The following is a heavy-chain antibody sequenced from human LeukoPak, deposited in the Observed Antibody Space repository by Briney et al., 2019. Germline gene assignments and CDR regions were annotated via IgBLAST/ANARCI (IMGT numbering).Heavy chain of an antibody. Sequence: PGGSLRLSCAASGFTFSSYAMSWVRQAPGKGLEWLSQIWSDGNNKYYADTVRGRFTISRDTSKNTLYLEMNSLRAEDTAIYYCARDGQQSSPYAYDYWGQGTLVTVSS. CDR3: ARDGQQSSPYAYDY. D-gene: IGHD2-2*01. CDR1: GFTFSSYA. V-gene: IGHV3-33*08. J-gene: IGHJ4*02. CDR2: IWSDGNNK.